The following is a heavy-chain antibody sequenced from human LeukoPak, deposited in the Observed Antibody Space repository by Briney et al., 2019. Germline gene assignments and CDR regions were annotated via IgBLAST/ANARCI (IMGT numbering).Heavy chain of an antibody. CDR3: ARGRLYYYGSGSYLDY. CDR2: MNPNSGNT. V-gene: IGHV1-8*01. CDR1: GYTFTSYD. D-gene: IGHD3-10*01. J-gene: IGHJ4*02. Sequence: ASVKVSCKASGYTFTSYDISWVRQATGQGLEWMGWMNPNSGNTGYAQKFQGRVTMTRNTSISTAYMELSSLRSEDTAVYYCARGRLYYYGSGSYLDYWGQGTLVTVSS.